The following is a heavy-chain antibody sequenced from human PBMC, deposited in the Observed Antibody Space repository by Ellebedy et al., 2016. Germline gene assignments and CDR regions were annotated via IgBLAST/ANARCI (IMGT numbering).Heavy chain of an antibody. D-gene: IGHD1-26*01. CDR1: GYTFTGYY. V-gene: IGHV1-2*02. Sequence: ASVKVSXXASGYTFTGYYMHWVRKAPGQGLEWMGWINPNSGGTNYAQKFQGRVTMTRDTSISTAYMELSRLRSDDTAVYYCARDSEGALIDHFDYWGQGTLVTVSS. CDR3: ARDSEGALIDHFDY. J-gene: IGHJ4*02. CDR2: INPNSGGT.